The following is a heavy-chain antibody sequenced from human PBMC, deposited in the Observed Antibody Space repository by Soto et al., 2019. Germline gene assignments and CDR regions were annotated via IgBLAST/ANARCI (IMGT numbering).Heavy chain of an antibody. V-gene: IGHV3-30*18. CDR2: ISYDGSNK. J-gene: IGHJ4*02. Sequence: GGSLRLSCAASGFTFSSYGMHWVRQAPGKGLEWVAVISYDGSNKYYADSVKGRFTISRDNSKNTLYLQMNSLRAEDTAVYYCAKAPFSRILAAAIDYWGQGTLVTVSS. CDR3: AKAPFSRILAAAIDY. CDR1: GFTFSSYG. D-gene: IGHD6-13*01.